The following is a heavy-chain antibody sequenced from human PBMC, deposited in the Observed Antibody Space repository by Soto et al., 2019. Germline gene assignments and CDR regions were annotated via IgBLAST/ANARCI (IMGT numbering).Heavy chain of an antibody. Sequence: RGSLRLSSAASGFNFSSYGIHCGRQAPFKGLEWVAVISYDGSNKYDADSVKGRFTISRDNSKNTLYLQMNSLRAEDTAVYYCAKTTGDSYWGQGTLVTVSS. CDR1: GFNFSSYG. CDR3: AKTTGDSY. J-gene: IGHJ4*02. D-gene: IGHD7-27*01. CDR2: ISYDGSNK. V-gene: IGHV3-30*18.